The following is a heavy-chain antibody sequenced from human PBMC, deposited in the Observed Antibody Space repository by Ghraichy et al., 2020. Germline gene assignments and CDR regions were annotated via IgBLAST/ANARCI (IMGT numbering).Heavy chain of an antibody. D-gene: IGHD3-10*02. J-gene: IGHJ5*02. CDR3: AYARGVREVIRWLDP. CDR2: IHYSGRT. Sequence: SETLSLTCSVSSGSVSSGSYYWTWIRQPPGKGLEWIGYIHYSGRTSYNPSLRSRVTIAVDTTKNVVSLDLTSVTAADTAIYYCAYARGVREVIRWLDPWGQGTLVTVSS. V-gene: IGHV4-61*01. CDR1: SGSVSSGSYY.